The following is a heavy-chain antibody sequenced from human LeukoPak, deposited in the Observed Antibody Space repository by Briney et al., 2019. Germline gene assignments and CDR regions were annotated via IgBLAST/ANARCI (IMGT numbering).Heavy chain of an antibody. D-gene: IGHD6-13*01. V-gene: IGHV3-7*03. CDR2: IKQDGSEK. J-gene: IGHJ6*03. Sequence: PGGSLRLSCAASGFTFSSYWMSWVRQAPGKGLEWVANIKQDGSEKYYVDSVKGRFTISRDNAKNSLYLQMNSLRAEDTAIYYCARDSAAGTHYYYMDVWGKGTTVTVSS. CDR3: ARDSAAGTHYYYMDV. CDR1: GFTFSSYW.